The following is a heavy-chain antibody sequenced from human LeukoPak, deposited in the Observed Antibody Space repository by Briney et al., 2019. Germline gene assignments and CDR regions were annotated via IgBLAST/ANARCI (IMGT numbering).Heavy chain of an antibody. V-gene: IGHV3-48*01. D-gene: IGHD2-15*01. Sequence: GGSLRLSCAASGFTFSSYSMNWVRQAPGKGLEWVSYISSSSSTIYYADSVKGRFTISRDNAKNSLYLQMNSLRAEDTAVYYCARDSDIAVVVAAARDFDYWGQGTLVTVSS. CDR1: GFTFSSYS. CDR3: ARDSDIAVVVAAARDFDY. J-gene: IGHJ4*02. CDR2: ISSSSSTI.